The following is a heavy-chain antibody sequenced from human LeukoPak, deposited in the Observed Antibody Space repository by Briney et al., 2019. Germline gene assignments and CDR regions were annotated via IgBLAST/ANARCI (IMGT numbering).Heavy chain of an antibody. D-gene: IGHD3-3*01. V-gene: IGHV3-23*01. J-gene: IGHJ4*02. CDR2: ISASGSST. CDR3: AKGAQYDFWTGYTLEYFDV. CDR1: GFTFTSYA. Sequence: PGGSLRLSCAASGFTFTSYAMNWVRQAPGKGLEWVSYISASGSSTHYADSVKGRFTISRDNSNNTLYLPINSLRAEDTAAYYCAKGAQYDFWTGYTLEYFDVWGKGTLVTVSS.